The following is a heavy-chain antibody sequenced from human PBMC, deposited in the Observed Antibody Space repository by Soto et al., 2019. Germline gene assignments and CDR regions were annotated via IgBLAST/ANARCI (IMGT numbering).Heavy chain of an antibody. V-gene: IGHV3-30*03. Sequence: QVQLVESGGGVVQPGKSLRLSCAASGFTFSSYAMHWARQAPGKGLEWVTVISIRGGDEYYAESVRGRFTISRDDSKNTLYLQMDSLRVEDTAVYYCARGTIVARQSLDYWGQGTLVTVSS. CDR1: GFTFSSYA. CDR3: ARGTIVARQSLDY. D-gene: IGHD6-6*01. CDR2: ISIRGGDE. J-gene: IGHJ4*02.